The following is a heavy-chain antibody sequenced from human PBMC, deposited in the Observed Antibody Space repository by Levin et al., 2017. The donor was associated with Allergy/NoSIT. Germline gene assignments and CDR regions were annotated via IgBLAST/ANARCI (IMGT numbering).Heavy chain of an antibody. CDR2: ISWNGGTI. V-gene: IGHV3-9*01. CDR3: VRDWTAYISSQDCDY. Sequence: GGSLRLSFAASGFNFENYAMHWVRQGPGKGLEWVSGISWNGGTIAYADSVKGRFTIARDNAKTSLYLQMNSLRAEDTAFYYCVRDWTAYISSQDCDYWGQGTLVTVSS. J-gene: IGHJ4*02. CDR1: GFNFENYA. D-gene: IGHD3-3*02.